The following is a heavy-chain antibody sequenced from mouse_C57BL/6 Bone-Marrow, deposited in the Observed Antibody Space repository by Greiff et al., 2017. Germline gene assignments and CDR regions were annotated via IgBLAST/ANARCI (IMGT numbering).Heavy chain of an antibody. J-gene: IGHJ2*01. CDR1: GYTFTSYW. CDR3: AIHPHYYGNYYFDY. Sequence: QVQLQQPGAELVQPGASVKVSCKASGYTFTSYWMHWVKQRPGQGLEWIGRIHPSDSDTNYNQKFKGKATLTVDKSSSTAYMQLSSLTSEDSAVYYCAIHPHYYGNYYFDYGGQGTTLTVSS. D-gene: IGHD1-1*01. V-gene: IGHV1-74*01. CDR2: IHPSDSDT.